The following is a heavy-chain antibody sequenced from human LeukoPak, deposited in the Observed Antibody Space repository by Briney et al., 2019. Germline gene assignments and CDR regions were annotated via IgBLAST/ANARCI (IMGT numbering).Heavy chain of an antibody. Sequence: PSETLSLTCAVYGGSFSGYYWSWLRQRPGKGLEWIVEINHSRSPNYNPSLKSRVTISVDTSKNQFSLKLSSVTAADTAVYYCAVIWFGDSYDYWGQGTLVTVSS. J-gene: IGHJ4*02. CDR3: AVIWFGDSYDY. CDR2: INHSRSP. D-gene: IGHD3-10*01. V-gene: IGHV4-34*01. CDR1: GGSFSGYY.